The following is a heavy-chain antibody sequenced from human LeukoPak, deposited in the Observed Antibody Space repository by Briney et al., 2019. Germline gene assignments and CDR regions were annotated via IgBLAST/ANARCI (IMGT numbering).Heavy chain of an antibody. Sequence: GASVKVSCKASGYTFTGYYMHWVRQAPGQGLEWMGIINPSGGSTSYAQKFQGRVTMTRDTSTSTVYMELSSLRSEDTAVYYCARDGGVEMATTPFDYWGQGTLVTVSS. V-gene: IGHV1-46*01. CDR3: ARDGGVEMATTPFDY. J-gene: IGHJ4*02. D-gene: IGHD5-24*01. CDR1: GYTFTGYY. CDR2: INPSGGST.